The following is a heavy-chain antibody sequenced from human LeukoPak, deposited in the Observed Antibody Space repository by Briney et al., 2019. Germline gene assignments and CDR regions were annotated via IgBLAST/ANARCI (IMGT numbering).Heavy chain of an antibody. CDR1: GFSFSSYA. CDR2: ISGSGATR. CDR3: AMLTPSSYYFDY. J-gene: IGHJ4*02. Sequence: GSLRLSCAASGFSFSSYAMSWVRQAPGRGLEWVSGISGSGATRYYADSVKGRFTVSRDNSESTLFLQMNGLRAEDTALYYCAMLTPSSYYFDYWGQGTLVTVSS. V-gene: IGHV3-23*01. D-gene: IGHD2-15*01.